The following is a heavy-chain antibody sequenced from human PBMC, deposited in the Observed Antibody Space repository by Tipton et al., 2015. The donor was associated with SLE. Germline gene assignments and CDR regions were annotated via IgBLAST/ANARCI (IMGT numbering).Heavy chain of an antibody. J-gene: IGHJ6*02. CDR2: IYSGGRVGGRT. CDR1: GFTFSSYA. Sequence: SLRLSCAASGFTFSSYAMSWVRPAPGKGLEWVSLIYSGGRVGGRTYYADSVKGRFTISRDNSKNMLYLQMNSLRGEDTAVYYCAKQGCSGGDCLADYGMDVCGQGTTVTVSS. CDR3: AKQGCSGGDCLADYGMDV. V-gene: IGHV3-23*03. D-gene: IGHD2-21*02.